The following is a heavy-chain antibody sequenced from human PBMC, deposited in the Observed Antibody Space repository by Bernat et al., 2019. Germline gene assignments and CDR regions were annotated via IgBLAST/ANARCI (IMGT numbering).Heavy chain of an antibody. CDR1: GFTFSSYG. V-gene: IGHV3-30*18. CDR3: AKDFDYYDSSGPFAY. CDR2: ISYDGSNK. Sequence: QVQLVESGGGVVQPGRSLRLSCAASGFTFSSYGMHWVRQAPGKGLEWVAVISYDGSNKYYADSVKGRFTFSRDNSKNTLYLQMNSLRAEDTAVYYCAKDFDYYDSSGPFAYWGQGTLVTVSS. D-gene: IGHD3-22*01. J-gene: IGHJ4*02.